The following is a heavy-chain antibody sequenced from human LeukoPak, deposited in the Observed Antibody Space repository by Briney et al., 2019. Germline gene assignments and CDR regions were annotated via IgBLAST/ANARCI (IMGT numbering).Heavy chain of an antibody. CDR2: INHSGST. CDR3: ARGAPAWFDP. J-gene: IGHJ5*02. Sequence: SETLSLTCAVYGGSSSGYYWSWIRQPPGKGLEWIGEINHSGSTNYNPSLKSRVTISVDTSKNQFSLKLSSVTAADTAVYYCARGAPAWFDPWGQGTLVTVSS. CDR1: GGSSSGYY. V-gene: IGHV4-34*01.